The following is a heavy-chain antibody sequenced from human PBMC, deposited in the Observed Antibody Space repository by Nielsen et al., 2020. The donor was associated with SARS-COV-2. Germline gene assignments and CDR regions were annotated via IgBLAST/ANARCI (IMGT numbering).Heavy chain of an antibody. CDR3: AREGILTGPDY. V-gene: IGHV1-46*01. CDR1: GYTFTSYY. CDR2: INPSGGST. J-gene: IGHJ4*02. D-gene: IGHD3-9*01. Sequence: ASVKVFCKASGYTFTSYYMHWVRQAPGQGLEWMGIINPSGGSTSYAQKFQGRVTMTRDTSTSTVYMELSSLRSEDTAVYYCAREGILTGPDYWGQGTLVTVSS.